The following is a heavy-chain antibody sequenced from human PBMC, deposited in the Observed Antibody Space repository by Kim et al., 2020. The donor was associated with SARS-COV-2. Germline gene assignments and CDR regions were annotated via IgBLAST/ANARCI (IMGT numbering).Heavy chain of an antibody. D-gene: IGHD3-10*01. V-gene: IGHV4-59*01. CDR2: IYYSWST. CDR1: GGSISSYY. J-gene: IGHJ3*02. CDR3: ATTNRGHAAFDI. Sequence: SETLSLTCTVSGGSISSYYWSWIRQPPGKGLEWIGYIYYSWSTNYNPSLKSRVTISVDTSKNQFSLKLSSVTAADTAVYYCATTNRGHAAFDIWGQGTMVTVSS.